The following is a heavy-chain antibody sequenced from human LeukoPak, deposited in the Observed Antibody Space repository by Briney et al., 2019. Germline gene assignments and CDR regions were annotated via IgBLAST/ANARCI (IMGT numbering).Heavy chain of an antibody. J-gene: IGHJ6*04. CDR3: ARDRPTYYYDSSGKTVPLDV. CDR1: GGSISSYY. CDR2: IYYSGST. Sequence: PSEALSLTCTVSGGSISSYYWSWIRQPPGKGLEWIGYIYYSGSTNYNPSLKSRVTISVDTSKNQFSLKLISVTAADTAVYYCARDRPTYYYDSSGKTVPLDVWGKGTTVTVSS. V-gene: IGHV4-59*12. D-gene: IGHD3-22*01.